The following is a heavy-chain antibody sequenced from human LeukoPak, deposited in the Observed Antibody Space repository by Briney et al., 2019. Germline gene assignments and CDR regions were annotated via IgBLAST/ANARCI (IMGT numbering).Heavy chain of an antibody. CDR3: ARVDRNYDFWSGYSSHYYYYYGMDV. CDR2: IKQDGSEK. D-gene: IGHD3-3*01. CDR1: GFTFSSYW. J-gene: IGHJ6*02. Sequence: GGSLRLSCAASGFTFSSYWMSWVRQAPGKGLEWVANIKQDGSEKYYVDSVKGRFTISRDNAKNSLYLQMNSLRAEDTAVYYCARVDRNYDFWSGYSSHYYYYYGMDVRGQGTTVTVSS. V-gene: IGHV3-7*01.